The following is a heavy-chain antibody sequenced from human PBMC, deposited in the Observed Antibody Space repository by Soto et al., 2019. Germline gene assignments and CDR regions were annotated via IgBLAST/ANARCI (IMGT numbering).Heavy chain of an antibody. Sequence: GGSLRLSCAASGFTFSSYGMHWVRQAPGKGLEWVAVISYDGSNKYYADSVKGRFTISRDNSKNTLYLQMNSLRAEDTAVYYCAKVDCSSTSCYEFDDWGQGTLVTVSS. CDR1: GFTFSSYG. V-gene: IGHV3-30*18. J-gene: IGHJ4*02. CDR3: AKVDCSSTSCYEFDD. D-gene: IGHD2-2*01. CDR2: ISYDGSNK.